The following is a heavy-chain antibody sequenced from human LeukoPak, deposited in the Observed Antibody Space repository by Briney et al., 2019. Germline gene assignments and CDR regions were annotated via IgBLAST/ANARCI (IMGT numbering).Heavy chain of an antibody. CDR3: ARGVRTPYSSGWYPSDYYYYMDV. D-gene: IGHD6-19*01. Sequence: PSETLSLTCTASGGSISSYYWSWIRQPPGKGLEWIGYIYYSGSTNYNPSLKSRVTISVDTSKNQFSLKLSSVTAADTAVYYCARGVRTPYSSGWYPSDYYYYMDVWGKGTTVTVSS. CDR1: GGSISSYY. V-gene: IGHV4-59*01. J-gene: IGHJ6*03. CDR2: IYYSGST.